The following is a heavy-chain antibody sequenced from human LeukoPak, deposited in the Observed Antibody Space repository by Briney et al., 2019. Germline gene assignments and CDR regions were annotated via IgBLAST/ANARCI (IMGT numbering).Heavy chain of an antibody. CDR3: AADTRSSGYYLEYNWFDP. V-gene: IGHV1-58*01. Sequence: ASVKVSCKASGFTFTSSAAQWVRQARGQRLEWIGWIVVGSGNTNYAQKFQGRVTITRDMSTSTAYIELSSLRSEDTAVYYCAADTRSSGYYLEYNWFDPWGQGTLVTVSS. CDR2: IVVGSGNT. D-gene: IGHD3-22*01. CDR1: GFTFTSSA. J-gene: IGHJ5*02.